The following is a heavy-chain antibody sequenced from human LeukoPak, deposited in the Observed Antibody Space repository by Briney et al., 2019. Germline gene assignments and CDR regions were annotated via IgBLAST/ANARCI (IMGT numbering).Heavy chain of an antibody. J-gene: IGHJ4*02. Sequence: GGSLRLSCAASGFTFDDYAMHWVRHAPGKGLEWVSGISWNSGSIGYADSVKGRFTISRDNAKNSLCLQMNSLRAEDTALYYCAKAETETIAAAGNWGQGTLVTVSS. V-gene: IGHV3-9*01. CDR2: ISWNSGSI. CDR3: AKAETETIAAAGN. D-gene: IGHD6-13*01. CDR1: GFTFDDYA.